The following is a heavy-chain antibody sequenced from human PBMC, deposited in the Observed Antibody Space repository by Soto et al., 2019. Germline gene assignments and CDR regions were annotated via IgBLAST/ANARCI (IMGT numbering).Heavy chain of an antibody. CDR3: ARDGYDSSGYYPEYFQH. CDR2: IYSGGST. Sequence: EVQLVESGGGLVQPGGSLRLSCAASGFTVSSNYMSWVRQAPGKGLEWVSVIYSGGSTYYADSVKRRFTISRDNSKNTLYLQMTSLRAEDTAVYYCARDGYDSSGYYPEYFQHWCQGTLVTVSP. J-gene: IGHJ1*01. V-gene: IGHV3-66*01. D-gene: IGHD3-22*01. CDR1: GFTVSSNY.